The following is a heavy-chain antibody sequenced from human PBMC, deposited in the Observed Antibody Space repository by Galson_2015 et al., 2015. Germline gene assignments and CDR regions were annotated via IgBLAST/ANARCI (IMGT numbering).Heavy chain of an antibody. J-gene: IGHJ4*02. CDR2: ISDSGGST. CDR1: GITFSSYA. CDR3: AKGGVSGSGAPSYFDY. D-gene: IGHD3-10*01. Sequence: SLRLSCAASGITFSSYAMTWVHQAPGKGLEWVSLISDSGGSTYYADSVKGRFTLSRDNTKNTLFLQMDSLRAEDTAVYYCAKGGVSGSGAPSYFDYWGQGTLVTVSS. V-gene: IGHV3-23*01.